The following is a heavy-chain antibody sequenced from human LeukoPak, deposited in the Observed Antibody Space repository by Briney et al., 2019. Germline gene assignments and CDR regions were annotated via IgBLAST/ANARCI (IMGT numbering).Heavy chain of an antibody. Sequence: SETLSLTCTVSGGSISSGSYDWYWIRQPAGKGLEWIGHIYTSGTSNYNPSLRSRVTISVDTSKNQFSLKLSSVTAADTAVYYCARGVRGANYYYYMDVWGKGTTVTVSS. J-gene: IGHJ6*03. CDR3: ARGVRGANYYYYMDV. CDR2: IYTSGTS. V-gene: IGHV4-61*09. D-gene: IGHD3-10*01. CDR1: GGSISSGSYD.